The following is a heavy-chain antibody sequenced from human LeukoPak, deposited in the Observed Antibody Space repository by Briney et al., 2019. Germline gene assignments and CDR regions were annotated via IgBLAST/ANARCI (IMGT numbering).Heavy chain of an antibody. Sequence: AGGSLRLSCAASGFTFDDYVMHWVRQAPGKGLEWVSGISWNSGSIGYADSVKGRFTISRDNAKNSLYLQMNSLRAEDTALYYCAKAGHSSSWSFDYWGQGTLVTVSS. CDR2: ISWNSGSI. V-gene: IGHV3-9*01. CDR3: AKAGHSSSWSFDY. D-gene: IGHD6-13*01. CDR1: GFTFDDYV. J-gene: IGHJ4*02.